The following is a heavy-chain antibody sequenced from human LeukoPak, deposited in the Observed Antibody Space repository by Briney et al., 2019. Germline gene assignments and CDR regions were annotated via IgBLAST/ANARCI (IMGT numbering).Heavy chain of an antibody. J-gene: IGHJ6*03. Sequence: GGSLRLSCAASGFTFSSYWMSWVRQAPGKGLEWVANIKQDGSEKYYVDSVKGRFTISRDNAKNSLYLQMNSLRAEDTAVYYCARDILFLEWSSTGDYYYYMDVWGKGTTVTVSS. CDR1: GFTFSSYW. V-gene: IGHV3-7*01. CDR2: IKQDGSEK. D-gene: IGHD3-3*01. CDR3: ARDILFLEWSSTGDYYYYMDV.